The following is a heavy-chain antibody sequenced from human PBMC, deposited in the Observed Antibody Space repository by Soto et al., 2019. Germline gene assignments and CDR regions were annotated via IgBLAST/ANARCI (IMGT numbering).Heavy chain of an antibody. Sequence: EVQLLESGGGLVKPGGSLRLSCAASGFTFSTYNMNWVRQAPGKGLEWVSSISTSGGHIYYADSVRGRFTISRDNAENSLYLQRNSLRAEDTAVYFCTRRYCTTTNCYSIDLWGQGTLVTVSS. CDR3: TRRYCTTTNCYSIDL. D-gene: IGHD2-2*02. CDR1: GFTFSTYN. CDR2: ISTSGGHI. V-gene: IGHV3-21*06. J-gene: IGHJ5*02.